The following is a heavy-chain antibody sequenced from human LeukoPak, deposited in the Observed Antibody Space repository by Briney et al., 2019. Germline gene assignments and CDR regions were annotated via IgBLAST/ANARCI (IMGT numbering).Heavy chain of an antibody. Sequence: GASVKVSCKASGYTFTSYGISWVRQAPGQGLEWMGIINPSGGSTSYAQKFQGRVTMTRDMSTSTVYMELSSLRSEDTAVYYCAREIVLTATAHFDYWGQGTLVTVSS. CDR1: GYTFTSYG. D-gene: IGHD2-21*02. J-gene: IGHJ4*02. CDR2: INPSGGST. CDR3: AREIVLTATAHFDY. V-gene: IGHV1-46*01.